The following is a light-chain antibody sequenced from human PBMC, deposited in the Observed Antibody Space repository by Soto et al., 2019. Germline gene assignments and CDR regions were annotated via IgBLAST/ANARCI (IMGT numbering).Light chain of an antibody. CDR1: SGDVGAYNY. J-gene: IGLJ3*02. CDR3: SSYADSISVL. CDR2: EVT. V-gene: IGLV2-8*01. Sequence: QSVLTQPPSASGSPGQSVTISCTGTSGDVGAYNYVSWYQQHPGKAPKLMIYEVTKRPSGVPDRFSGSKSGNTASLTVSGLQAEDEADYYCSSYADSISVLFGGGTKLTVL.